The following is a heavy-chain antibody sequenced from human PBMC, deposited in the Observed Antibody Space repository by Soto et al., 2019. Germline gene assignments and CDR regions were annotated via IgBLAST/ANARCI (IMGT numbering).Heavy chain of an antibody. J-gene: IGHJ4*02. D-gene: IGHD3-22*01. CDR3: AGGRSSGIDY. CDR2: IIPILGIA. CDR1: GGTFSSYT. V-gene: IGHV1-69*02. Sequence: QVQLVQSGAEVKKPGSSVKVSCKASGGTFSSYTISWVRQAPGQGLEWMGRIIPILGIANYAQKFQGRVTIXXDKSTSTAYMELSSLRSEDTAVYYCAGGRSSGIDYWVQGTLVTVSS.